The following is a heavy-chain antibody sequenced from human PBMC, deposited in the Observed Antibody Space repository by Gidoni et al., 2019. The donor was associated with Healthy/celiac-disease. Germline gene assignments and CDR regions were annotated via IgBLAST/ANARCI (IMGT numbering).Heavy chain of an antibody. J-gene: IGHJ6*03. CDR1: GFTFSSYA. CDR2: ISYDGSNK. V-gene: IGHV3-30*04. CDR3: AKARGSGYENNENYYYYMDV. Sequence: QVQLVESGGGVVQPGRSLRLSCAASGFTFSSYAMHWVRQAPGKGLEWVAVISYDGSNKYYADSVKGRFTISRDNSKNTLYLQMNSLRAEDTAVYYCAKARGSGYENNENYYYYMDVWGKGTTVTVSS. D-gene: IGHD5-12*01.